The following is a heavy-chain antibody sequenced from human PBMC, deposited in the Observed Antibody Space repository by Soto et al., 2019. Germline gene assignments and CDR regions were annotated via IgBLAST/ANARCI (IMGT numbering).Heavy chain of an antibody. CDR1: GYSFTSYW. J-gene: IGHJ5*02. CDR2: IYPGDSDT. V-gene: IGHV5-51*01. Sequence: HGESLKISCKGSGYSFTSYWIGWVRQMPVKGLEWMGIIYPGDSDTRYSPSFQGQVTISADKSISTAYLQWSSLKASDTAMYYCARSRRVRGVISEANGWFDPWGQGTLVTVSS. D-gene: IGHD3-10*01. CDR3: ARSRRVRGVISEANGWFDP.